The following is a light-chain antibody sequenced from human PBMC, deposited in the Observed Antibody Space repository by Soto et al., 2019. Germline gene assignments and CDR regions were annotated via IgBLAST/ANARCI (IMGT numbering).Light chain of an antibody. Sequence: EIVLTQSPATLSLSPGERATLSCRASQSVSSYLAWYQQKPGQAPRLLIYDASTRATGIPARFSGSGSGTEFTFTINSLQSEDFAVYYCQQYNNWPPWTFGQGTKVDI. CDR3: QQYNNWPPWT. CDR2: DAS. CDR1: QSVSSY. V-gene: IGKV3-15*01. J-gene: IGKJ1*01.